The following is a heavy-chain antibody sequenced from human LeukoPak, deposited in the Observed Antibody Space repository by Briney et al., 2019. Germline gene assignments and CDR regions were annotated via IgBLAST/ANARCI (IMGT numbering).Heavy chain of an antibody. CDR3: AGLVGRYSSGLYYYYFDY. CDR2: MYLSGTT. Sequence: PSETLSLTCTVSGDSINSLDLWSWVRQPPGKGLEWIGEMYLSGTTHSNPSVKSRATISIDKSKNQFFLNLSSVTAADTAVYYCAGLVGRYSSGLYYYYFDYWGQGTLVTVSP. J-gene: IGHJ4*02. D-gene: IGHD3-22*01. CDR1: GDSINSLDL. V-gene: IGHV4-4*02.